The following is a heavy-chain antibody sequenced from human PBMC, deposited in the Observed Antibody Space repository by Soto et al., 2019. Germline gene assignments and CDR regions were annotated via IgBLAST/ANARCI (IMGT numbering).Heavy chain of an antibody. CDR2: VHYSWGS. V-gene: IGHV4-59*08. D-gene: IGHD3-10*01. Sequence: QVQLQESGPGLVKPSETLSLSCTVSGGSISSYHWSWIRQTPGKGLEWIGYVHYSWGSNYNPSLKSRVAISLDTSKSQFSLKLTSVTATDTAVYYCARQGFGARHGLVDVW. J-gene: IGHJ6*01. CDR1: GGSISSYH. CDR3: ARQGFGARHGLVDV.